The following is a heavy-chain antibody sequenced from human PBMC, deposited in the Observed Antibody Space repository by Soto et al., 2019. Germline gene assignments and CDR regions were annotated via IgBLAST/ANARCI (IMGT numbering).Heavy chain of an antibody. V-gene: IGHV1-69*12. J-gene: IGHJ5*02. CDR1: GGTFSSYA. CDR2: IIPIFGTA. Sequence: QVQLVQSGAEVKKPGSSVKVSCKASGGTFSSYAISWVRQAPGQGLEWMGEIIPIFGTANYAQKFQGRVTITADESTSTAYMALRSLRSEDTAVYYCARDGGPSSGYYPYWFDPWGQGTLVSVSS. D-gene: IGHD3-22*01. CDR3: ARDGGPSSGYYPYWFDP.